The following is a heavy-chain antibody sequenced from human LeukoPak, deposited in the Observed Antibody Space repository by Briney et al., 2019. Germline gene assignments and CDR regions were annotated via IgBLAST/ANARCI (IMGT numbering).Heavy chain of an antibody. Sequence: SETLSLTCSVSGGSIRGSSYYWGWIRQPPGKELEWIASIYYSGRTYDNPSLKSGVTISVDTSKNHFSLKMTSVTAADTAVYYCARDLGYTFDYNWFDPWGQGTLVTVSS. CDR3: ARDLGYTFDYNWFDP. D-gene: IGHD5-18*01. J-gene: IGHJ5*02. CDR2: IYYSGRT. CDR1: GGSIRGSSYY. V-gene: IGHV4-39*07.